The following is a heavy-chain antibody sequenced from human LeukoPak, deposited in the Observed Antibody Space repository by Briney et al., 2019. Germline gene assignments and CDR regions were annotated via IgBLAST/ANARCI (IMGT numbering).Heavy chain of an antibody. CDR1: GYTFTNYY. Sequence: GASVKVSCKASGYTFTNYYIHWVRQAPGQGLEWMGIINPSGGSTTYAQKFQGRVTMTRDTSTSTVYKELSSLRSEGTAVYYCARVGGTYYNGHLDYWGQGTLVTVSS. D-gene: IGHD1-26*01. J-gene: IGHJ4*02. V-gene: IGHV1-46*01. CDR2: INPSGGST. CDR3: ARVGGTYYNGHLDY.